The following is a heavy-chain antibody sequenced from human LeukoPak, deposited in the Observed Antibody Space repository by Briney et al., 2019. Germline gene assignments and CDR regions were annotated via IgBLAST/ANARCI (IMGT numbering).Heavy chain of an antibody. V-gene: IGHV1-8*01. J-gene: IGHJ5*02. CDR2: MNPNSGNT. CDR3: ARGRCSGGGCYPGGYWFDP. CDR1: GYTFTSYD. Sequence: GASVKVSCKASGYTFTSYDINWVRQATGQGPEWMGWMNPNSGNTDYAQKFQGRVTMTRDTSISTAYMELSSLRSEDTAVYYCARGRCSGGGCYPGGYWFDPWGQGTPVTVSS. D-gene: IGHD2-15*01.